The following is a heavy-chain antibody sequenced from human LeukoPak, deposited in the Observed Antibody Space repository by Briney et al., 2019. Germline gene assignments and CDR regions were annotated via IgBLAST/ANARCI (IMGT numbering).Heavy chain of an antibody. D-gene: IGHD5-12*01. CDR2: INSDGSST. J-gene: IGHJ4*02. CDR1: GFTFDDYG. CDR3: ARDVSGYDYGIDY. Sequence: GGSLRLSCAASGFTFDDYGMSWVRQAPGKGLVWVSRINSDGSSTSYADSVKGRFTISRDNAKNTLYLQMNSLRAEDTAVYYCARDVSGYDYGIDYWGQGTLVTVSS. V-gene: IGHV3-74*01.